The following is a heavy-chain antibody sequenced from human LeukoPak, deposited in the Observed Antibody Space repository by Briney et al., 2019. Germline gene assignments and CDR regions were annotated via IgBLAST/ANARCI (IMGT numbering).Heavy chain of an antibody. CDR3: ARGEQVRLLWFGESYVLDY. CDR2: IKQDGSEK. D-gene: IGHD3-10*01. Sequence: GGSLRLSCAASGFTFSSYWMSWVRQAPGKGLEWVAHIKQDGSEKYYVDSVKGRFTISRDNAKNSLYLQMNSLRAEDTAVYYCARGEQVRLLWFGESYVLDYWGQGTLVTVSS. J-gene: IGHJ4*02. V-gene: IGHV3-7*01. CDR1: GFTFSSYW.